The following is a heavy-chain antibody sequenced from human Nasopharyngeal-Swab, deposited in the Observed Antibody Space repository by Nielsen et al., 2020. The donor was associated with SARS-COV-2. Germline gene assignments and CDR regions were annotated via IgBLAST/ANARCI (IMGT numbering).Heavy chain of an antibody. CDR2: IHKDGKTT. CDR3: AKDPPHMITFGGVIVSKTPDY. J-gene: IGHJ4*02. V-gene: IGHV3-74*01. D-gene: IGHD3-16*02. Sequence: GESLKISCAASGFTFSTYWMHWVRQVPGKGLVWVSRIHKDGKTTTYADSVKGRFTISRDNAKSTLYLQMNSLRAEDTAVYYCAKDPPHMITFGGVIVSKTPDYWGQGTLVTVSS. CDR1: GFTFSTYW.